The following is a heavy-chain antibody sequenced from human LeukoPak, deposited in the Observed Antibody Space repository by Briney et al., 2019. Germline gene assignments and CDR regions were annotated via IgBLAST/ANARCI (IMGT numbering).Heavy chain of an antibody. D-gene: IGHD5-24*01. CDR3: VATERWLQWDY. CDR1: GASISSYY. Sequence: SETLSLTCTVSGASISSYYWSWIRQPPGKGLEWIAFISNSVSTNYNPSLKSRVTISLDTSRKQLSLRLSSVIAADTAVYYCVATERWLQWDYWGQGTLVTVSS. V-gene: IGHV4-4*08. CDR2: ISNSVST. J-gene: IGHJ4*02.